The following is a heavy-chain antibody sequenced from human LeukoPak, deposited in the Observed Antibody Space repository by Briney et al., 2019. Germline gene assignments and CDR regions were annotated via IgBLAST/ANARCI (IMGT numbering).Heavy chain of an antibody. J-gene: IGHJ4*02. V-gene: IGHV3-30*04. CDR3: AWEVRGAHPRQFDY. CDR2: ISYDGSNK. D-gene: IGHD3-10*01. Sequence: PGGSLRLSCAASGFTFSSYAMHWVRQAPGKGLEWVAVISYDGSNKYYADSVKGRFTISRDSSKNTLYLQMNSLRAEDTAVYYCAWEVRGAHPRQFDYWGQGTLVTVSS. CDR1: GFTFSSYA.